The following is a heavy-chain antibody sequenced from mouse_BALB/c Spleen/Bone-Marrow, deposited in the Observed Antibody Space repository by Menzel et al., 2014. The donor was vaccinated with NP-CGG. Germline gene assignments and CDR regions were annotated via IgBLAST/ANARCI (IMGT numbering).Heavy chain of an antibody. D-gene: IGHD1-1*01. CDR2: IHPNSGNT. CDR1: GYTFTSSW. Sequence: QVQLQQSGSVLVRPGASVKLSCKASGYTFTSSWMHWAKQRPGQGLEWIGEIHPNSGNTNYNEKFKGKATLTVDTSSSIAYVDLSSLTSEDSAVYYCARHHSYALYFDYWGQGTTRTVSS. V-gene: IGHV1S130*01. J-gene: IGHJ2*01. CDR3: ARHHSYALYFDY.